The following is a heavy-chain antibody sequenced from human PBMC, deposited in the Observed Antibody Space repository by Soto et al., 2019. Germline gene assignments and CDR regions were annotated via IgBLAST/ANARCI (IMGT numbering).Heavy chain of an antibody. CDR1: GYTLTNYD. D-gene: IGHD3-22*01. Sequence: ASVQVSCKASGYTLTNYDINLLRQATGQGLEWMGWMNPNSGNTGYAQKFQGRVTMTRNTSISTAYMELSSLRAEDTAVYYCAREKTSGYYYDYWGQGTLVTVSS. J-gene: IGHJ4*02. CDR2: MNPNSGNT. CDR3: AREKTSGYYYDY. V-gene: IGHV1-8*01.